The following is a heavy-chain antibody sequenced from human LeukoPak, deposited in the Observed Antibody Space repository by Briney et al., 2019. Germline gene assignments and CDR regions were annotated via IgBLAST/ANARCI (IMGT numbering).Heavy chain of an antibody. CDR2: ISGSGGST. J-gene: IGHJ4*02. CDR1: GFTFSSYA. D-gene: IGHD2-2*01. CDR3: AKGDGSSVFVDY. V-gene: IGHV3-23*01. Sequence: GGSLRLSCAASGFTFSSYAMSWVRLASGKGLEWVSAISGSGGSTYYADSVKGRFTISRDNSKNTLYLQMNSLRAEDTAVYYCAKGDGSSVFVDYWGQGTLVTVSS.